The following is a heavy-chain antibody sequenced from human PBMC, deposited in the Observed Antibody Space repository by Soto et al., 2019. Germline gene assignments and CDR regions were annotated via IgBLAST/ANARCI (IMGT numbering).Heavy chain of an antibody. V-gene: IGHV3-23*01. CDR2: ISGSGGST. J-gene: IGHJ6*02. Sequence: GGSLRLSCAASGFTFSSYAMSWVRQAPGKGLEWVSAISGSGGSTYYADSVKGRFTISRDNSKNTLYLQMNSLRAEDTAVYHCAKSLGRYCTNGVCYTSSKGYYYYGMDVWGQGTTVTVSS. D-gene: IGHD2-8*01. CDR3: AKSLGRYCTNGVCYTSSKGYYYYGMDV. CDR1: GFTFSSYA.